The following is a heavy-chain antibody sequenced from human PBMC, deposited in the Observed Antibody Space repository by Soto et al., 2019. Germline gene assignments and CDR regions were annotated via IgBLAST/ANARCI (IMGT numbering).Heavy chain of an antibody. V-gene: IGHV1-18*01. CDR3: ARGGYYDSSGSRNYYYYGMNV. CDR2: ISAYDGNT. D-gene: IGHD3-22*01. J-gene: IGHJ6*02. Sequence: ASVKVSCKASGYTFTSYGINWLRQAPGQGLEWLGWISAYDGNTNYAQILQGRVSMTTDTSTNTAYMEVRSLRSDDTAVYYCARGGYYDSSGSRNYYYYGMNVWGQGTTVTVSS. CDR1: GYTFTSYG.